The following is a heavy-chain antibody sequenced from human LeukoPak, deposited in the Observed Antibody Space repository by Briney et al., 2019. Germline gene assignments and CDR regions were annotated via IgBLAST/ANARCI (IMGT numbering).Heavy chain of an antibody. CDR2: INHSGST. J-gene: IGHJ6*04. CDR3: ARGRIVRYYYYGMDV. D-gene: IGHD1-26*01. V-gene: IGHV4-34*01. Sequence: SETLPLTCAVYGGSFSGYYWSWIRQPPGKGLEWIGEINHSGSTNYNPSLKSRVTISVDTSKNQFSLKLSSVTAADTAVYYCARGRIVRYYYYGMDVWGKGTTVTVSS. CDR1: GGSFSGYY.